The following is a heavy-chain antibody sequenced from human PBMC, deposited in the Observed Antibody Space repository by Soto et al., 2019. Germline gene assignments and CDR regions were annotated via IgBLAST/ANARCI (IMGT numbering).Heavy chain of an antibody. J-gene: IGHJ4*02. D-gene: IGHD5-18*01. V-gene: IGHV4-30-2*01. CDR1: GGSISSGGYS. Sequence: LSLTCAVSGGSISSGGYSWSWIRQPPGKGLEWIGYIYHSGSTYYNPSLKSRVTISVDRSKNQFSLKLSSVTAADTAVYYCARDRKGDGYNYFDYWGQGNLLTVSS. CDR3: ARDRKGDGYNYFDY. CDR2: IYHSGST.